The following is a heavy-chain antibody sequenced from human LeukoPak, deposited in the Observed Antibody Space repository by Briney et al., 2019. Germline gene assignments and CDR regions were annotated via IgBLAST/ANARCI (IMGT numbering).Heavy chain of an antibody. J-gene: IGHJ4*02. V-gene: IGHV4-59*01. CDR2: IYYSGST. CDR1: GGSISSYY. D-gene: IGHD6-13*01. CDR3: ARMYSSTFYFDY. Sequence: SETLSLTCTVSGGSISSYYWSWIRQPPGKGLEWIGYIYYSGSTNYNPSLKSQVTISVDTSKNQFSLKLSSVTAADTAVYYCARMYSSTFYFDYWGQGTLVTVSS.